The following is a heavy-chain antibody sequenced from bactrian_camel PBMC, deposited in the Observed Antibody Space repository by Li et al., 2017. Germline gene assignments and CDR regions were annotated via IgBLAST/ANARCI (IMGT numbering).Heavy chain of an antibody. D-gene: IGHD3*01. V-gene: IGHV3S53*01. CDR3: AASVGYRLTATRLSKDYEY. Sequence: HVQLVESGGGSVQDGGSLRLSCVVSEYTDCLAWFRQAPGKQREGVAAISSERVLSTAESVRGRFNITKDKVRNIVSLEMHSLRPEDSGTYYCAASVGYRLTATRLSKDYEYWGQGTQVTVS. CDR1: EYTDC. J-gene: IGHJ4*01. CDR2: ISSERVL.